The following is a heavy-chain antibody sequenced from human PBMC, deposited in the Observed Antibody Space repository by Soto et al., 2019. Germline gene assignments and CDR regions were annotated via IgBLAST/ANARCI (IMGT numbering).Heavy chain of an antibody. CDR1: EFAFSGSA. Sequence: PAGSLRLSCAASEFAFSGSAMYWVRQASGKGPEWVGRIRSKGHNYATEYAASVKGRFTISRDDSKNTAYLQMNSLQTEDTAVYYCTRDLFSYDYSGILWFDPWGQGTLVTVSS. J-gene: IGHJ5*02. D-gene: IGHD3-16*01. CDR3: TRDLFSYDYSGILWFDP. CDR2: IRSKGHNYAT. V-gene: IGHV3-73*01.